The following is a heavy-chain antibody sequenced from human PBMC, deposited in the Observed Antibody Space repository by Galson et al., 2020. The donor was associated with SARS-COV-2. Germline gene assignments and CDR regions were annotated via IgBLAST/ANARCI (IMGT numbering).Heavy chain of an antibody. Sequence: SEPLSLTCSVSGAPIRSYYWHWIRQSPGKGLEWIGYIEHRGSTNYNTSLQSRVSMSLDTSEKQFSLKVTYVTAADTAVYYCARRDDFSNFNWFDPWGQGILVTVSS. J-gene: IGHJ5*02. CDR3: ARRDDFSNFNWFDP. CDR2: IEHRGST. D-gene: IGHD4-4*01. V-gene: IGHV4-59*08. CDR1: GAPIRSYY.